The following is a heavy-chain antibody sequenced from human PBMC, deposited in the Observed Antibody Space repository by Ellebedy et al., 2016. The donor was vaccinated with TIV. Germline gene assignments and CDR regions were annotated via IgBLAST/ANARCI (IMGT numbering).Heavy chain of an antibody. D-gene: IGHD3-3*01. CDR2: IKEDGSDK. CDR1: GFTFSGYW. V-gene: IGHV3-7*02. J-gene: IGHJ5*02. CDR3: AATKETYYDFRSGYNGINNWFDP. Sequence: GESLKISCAASGFTFSGYWMSWVRQAPGKGLEWVANIKEDGSDKYYVGSVKGRFTISRDNAKSSLYLQMNSLRAEDTAVYYCAATKETYYDFRSGYNGINNWFDPWGQGTLVTVSS.